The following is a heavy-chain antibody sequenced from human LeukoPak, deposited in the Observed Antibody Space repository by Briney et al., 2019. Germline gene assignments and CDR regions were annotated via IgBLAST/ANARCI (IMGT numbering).Heavy chain of an antibody. J-gene: IGHJ4*02. D-gene: IGHD3-22*01. Sequence: SETLSLTCTVYGGSFSGYYWSWIRQPPGKGLEWIGEINHSGSAHYNPSLKNRVTLSIDTSKNQFSLKLSSVTAADTAVYYCARPITVDSSASYYWGQGTLVTVSS. CDR2: INHSGSA. CDR3: ARPITVDSSASYY. V-gene: IGHV4-34*01. CDR1: GGSFSGYY.